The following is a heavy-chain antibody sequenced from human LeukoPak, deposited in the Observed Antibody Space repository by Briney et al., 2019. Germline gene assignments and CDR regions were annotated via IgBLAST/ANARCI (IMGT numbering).Heavy chain of an antibody. V-gene: IGHV4-34*01. D-gene: IGHD1-26*01. J-gene: IGHJ5*02. CDR1: GGSISSYY. CDR2: INHSGST. CDR3: ARGCQLNSGSFAYNWFDP. Sequence: SETLSLTCTVSGGSISSYYWNWIRQPPGKGLEWIGEINHSGSTNYNPSLKSRVTISVDTSKNQFSLKLSSVTAADTAVYYCARGCQLNSGSFAYNWFDPWGQGTLVTVSS.